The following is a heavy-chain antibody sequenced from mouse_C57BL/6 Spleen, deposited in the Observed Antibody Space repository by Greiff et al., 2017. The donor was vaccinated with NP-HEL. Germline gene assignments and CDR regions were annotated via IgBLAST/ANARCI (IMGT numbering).Heavy chain of an antibody. J-gene: IGHJ1*03. V-gene: IGHV1-54*01. CDR3: ARSRYFDV. Sequence: QVQLQQSGAELVRPGTSVKVSCKASGYAFTNYLIEWVKQRPGQGLEWIGVINPGSGGTNYNEKFKGKATLTADNSSSTAYMQLSSLTSEDSAVYFWARSRYFDVWGTGTTVTVSS. CDR1: GYAFTNYL. CDR2: INPGSGGT.